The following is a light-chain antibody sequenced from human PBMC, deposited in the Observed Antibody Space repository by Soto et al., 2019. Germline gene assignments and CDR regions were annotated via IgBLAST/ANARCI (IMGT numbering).Light chain of an antibody. Sequence: DIQMTQSPSTLSASVGDGVTITCRASQSISNRLAWYQQKPGEAPKYLIYDASTLYSGAPSRFSGSGSGTKFTLSISSLQPADFATYYCQQYNSYQWTFGQGTKVEI. J-gene: IGKJ1*01. CDR3: QQYNSYQWT. V-gene: IGKV1-5*01. CDR1: QSISNR. CDR2: DAS.